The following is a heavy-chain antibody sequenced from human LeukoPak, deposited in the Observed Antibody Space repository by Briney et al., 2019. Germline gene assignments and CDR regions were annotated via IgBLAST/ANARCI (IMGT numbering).Heavy chain of an antibody. CDR1: GGSISSYY. J-gene: IGHJ3*02. CDR3: ARGLTGTDAFDI. D-gene: IGHD1-20*01. CDR2: IYTSGST. Sequence: SETLSLTCTVSGGSISSYYWSWIRQPAGKGLEWIGRIYTSGSTNYNPSPKSRVTISVDTSKNQFSLKLSSVTAADTAVYYCARGLTGTDAFDIWGQGTMVTVSS. V-gene: IGHV4-4*07.